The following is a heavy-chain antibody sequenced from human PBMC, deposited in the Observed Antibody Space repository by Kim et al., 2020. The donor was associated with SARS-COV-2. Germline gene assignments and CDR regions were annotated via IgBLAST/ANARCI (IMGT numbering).Heavy chain of an antibody. CDR2: ISGSGGST. CDR1: GFSFSSYA. Sequence: GGSLRLSCAASGFSSSGFSFSSYAMSWVRLAPGKGLEWVSIISGSGGSTYSADSVKGRFTISRDNSKNTLYLQMNSLRAEDTAVYYCSKDRWPQGRGAF. J-gene: IGHJ3*01. V-gene: IGHV3-23*01. D-gene: IGHD3-10*01. CDR3: SKDRWPQGRGAF.